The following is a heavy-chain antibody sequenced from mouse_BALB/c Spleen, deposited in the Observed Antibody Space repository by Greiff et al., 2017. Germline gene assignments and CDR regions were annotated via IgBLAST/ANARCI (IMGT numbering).Heavy chain of an antibody. CDR1: GFTFSSYA. Sequence: EVKLEESGGGLVKPGGSPKLSCAASGFTFSSYAMSWVRQTPEKRLEWVASISSGGSTYYPDSVKGRFTISRDNARNILYLQMSSLRSEDTAMYYCAREGYDYDPYFDYWGQGTTLTVSS. J-gene: IGHJ2*01. CDR2: ISSGGST. V-gene: IGHV5-6-5*01. D-gene: IGHD2-4*01. CDR3: AREGYDYDPYFDY.